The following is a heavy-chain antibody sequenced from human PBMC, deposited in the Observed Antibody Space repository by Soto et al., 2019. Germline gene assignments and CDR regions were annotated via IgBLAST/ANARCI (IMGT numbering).Heavy chain of an antibody. V-gene: IGHV4-39*01. J-gene: IGHJ4*02. Sequence: SETLSLTCTVSGGSISNSSFYWGWIRQPPGKGLEWIGSIYYSGSTYYNPSLKSRITISVDTSKNKFSLKLNSVIAADTAIYYCARHRLLTPPVYWGQGTLVTVSS. CDR3: ARHRLLTPPVY. CDR1: GGSISNSSFY. D-gene: IGHD1-26*01. CDR2: IYYSGST.